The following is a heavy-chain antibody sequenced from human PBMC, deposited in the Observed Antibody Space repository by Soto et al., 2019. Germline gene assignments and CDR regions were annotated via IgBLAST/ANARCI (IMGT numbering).Heavy chain of an antibody. CDR3: AKCLQVNWNYDAFHI. CDR1: GFTFSSYS. J-gene: IGHJ3*02. D-gene: IGHD1-7*01. Sequence: EVKLLESGGGLVQPGGSLRLSCAASGFTFSSYSMSWVRQAPGQGLEWVSHITASRGTTYYADSVKGRFTISRDSSRNKLYQPMNSLRAEETALYYCAKCLQVNWNYDAFHIWGQGTMVTVSS. CDR2: ITASRGTT. V-gene: IGHV3-23*01.